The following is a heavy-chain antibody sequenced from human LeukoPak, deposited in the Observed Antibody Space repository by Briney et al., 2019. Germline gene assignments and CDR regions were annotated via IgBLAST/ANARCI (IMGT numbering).Heavy chain of an antibody. D-gene: IGHD3-22*01. V-gene: IGHV3-9*01. CDR3: AKETPHPYYYDSSGYPDAFDI. J-gene: IGHJ3*02. Sequence: GTTLRLSCVVSGFTFTDYAMHWVRQAPGKGLEWVSGISWNSGSIGYADSVKGRFTISRDNAKNSLYLQMNSLRAEDTALYYCAKETPHPYYYDSSGYPDAFDIWGQGTMVTVSS. CDR1: GFTFTDYA. CDR2: ISWNSGSI.